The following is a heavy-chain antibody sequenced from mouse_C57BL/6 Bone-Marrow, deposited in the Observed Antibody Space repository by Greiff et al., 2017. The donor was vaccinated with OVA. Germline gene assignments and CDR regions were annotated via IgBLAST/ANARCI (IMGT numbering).Heavy chain of an antibody. CDR2: ISSGSSTI. CDR1: GFTFSDYG. CDR3: AKRGRYGSSSYYFDY. Sequence: EVKLQESGGGLVKPGGSLKLSCAASGFTFSDYGMHWVRQAPEKGLEWVAYISSGSSTIYYADTVKGRFTITSDNAKNTLFLQMTRLRAEDTAMYYCAKRGRYGSSSYYFDYWGQGTTLTVSS. D-gene: IGHD1-1*01. J-gene: IGHJ2*01. V-gene: IGHV5-17*01.